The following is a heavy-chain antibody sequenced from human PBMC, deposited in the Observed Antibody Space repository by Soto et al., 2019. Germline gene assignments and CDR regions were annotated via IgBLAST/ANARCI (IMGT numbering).Heavy chain of an antibody. J-gene: IGHJ6*02. D-gene: IGHD3-10*01. CDR2: IIPILGIA. Sequence: QVQLVQSGAEVKKPGSSVKVSCKASGATSSGFTITWGRQAPGQGLEGMGRIIPILGIANYAQKFQGRVTITADKSTSTAYMELSSLRSEDTAVYYCARFRGSYGMDVWGQGTTVTVSS. CDR3: ARFRGSYGMDV. CDR1: GATSSGFT. V-gene: IGHV1-69*02.